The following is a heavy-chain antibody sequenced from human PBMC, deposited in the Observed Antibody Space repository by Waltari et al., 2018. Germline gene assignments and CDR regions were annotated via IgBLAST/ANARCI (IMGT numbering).Heavy chain of an antibody. V-gene: IGHV4-39*07. Sequence: QLQLQESGPGLVKPSETLSLTCTVSGGSISSSSYYWGWIRQPPGKGLEWIGSIYYSGSTYYNPSLKSRVTISVDTSKNQCSLKLSSVTAADTAVYYCARGNIAVAGTYFAYWGQGTLVTVSS. J-gene: IGHJ4*02. CDR2: IYYSGST. D-gene: IGHD6-19*01. CDR1: GGSISSSSYY. CDR3: ARGNIAVAGTYFAY.